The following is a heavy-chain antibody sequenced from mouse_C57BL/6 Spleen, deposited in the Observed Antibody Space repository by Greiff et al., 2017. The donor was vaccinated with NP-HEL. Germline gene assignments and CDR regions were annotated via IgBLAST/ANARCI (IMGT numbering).Heavy chain of an antibody. CDR1: GYTFTSYW. D-gene: IGHD2-5*01. Sequence: QVQLQQPGAELVMPGASVKLSCKASGYTFTSYWMHWVKQRPGQGLEWIGEIDPSDSYTNYNQKFKGKSTLTVDKSSSTAYMQLSSLTSEDSAVYYCARSRAYYSNYFYAMDYWGQGTSVTVSS. CDR2: IDPSDSYT. V-gene: IGHV1-69*01. J-gene: IGHJ4*01. CDR3: ARSRAYYSNYFYAMDY.